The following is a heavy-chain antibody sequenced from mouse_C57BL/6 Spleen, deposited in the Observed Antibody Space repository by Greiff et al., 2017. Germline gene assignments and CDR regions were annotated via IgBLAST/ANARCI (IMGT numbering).Heavy chain of an antibody. CDR3: ARSDYDPYYYAMDY. CDR2: FYPRDGST. CDR1: GYTFTDHT. V-gene: IGHV1-78*01. D-gene: IGHD2-4*01. Sequence: VQLQQSDAELVKPGASVKISCKVSGYTFTDHTIHWMKQRPEQGLEWIGYFYPRDGSTKYNDKCKGKATLTADKSSSTAYMQLNSLTSEDSAVYFCARSDYDPYYYAMDYWGQGTSVTVSS. J-gene: IGHJ4*01.